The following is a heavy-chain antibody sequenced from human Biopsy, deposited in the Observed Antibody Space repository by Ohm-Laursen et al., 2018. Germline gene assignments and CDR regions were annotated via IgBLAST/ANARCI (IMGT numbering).Heavy chain of an antibody. V-gene: IGHV4-59*12. D-gene: IGHD2/OR15-2a*01. CDR1: GGSISSDW. J-gene: IGHJ6*02. CDR3: TRAINSTGWHCYCFCGFDI. CDR2: VYYSGTT. Sequence: SDTLSLTCTVSGGSISSDWWSWIRQTPGKGLEWIGHVYYSGTTIYNPSPRSRVTISVDTSMNQFSLRMQSVTAADTAIYYCTRAINSTGWHCYCFCGFDIWGQGTTVTVSS.